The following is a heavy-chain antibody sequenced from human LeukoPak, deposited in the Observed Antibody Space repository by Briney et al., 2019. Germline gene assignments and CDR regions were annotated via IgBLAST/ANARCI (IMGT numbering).Heavy chain of an antibody. J-gene: IGHJ4*02. V-gene: IGHV3-30*04. CDR2: ISYDGSNK. D-gene: IGHD2-2*01. CDR3: AKAPGGCSSTSCYSLDY. CDR1: GFTFSSYP. Sequence: GGSLRLSCAASGFTFSSYPMHWVRQAPGKGLEWVAVISYDGSNKYYADSVKGRFTISRDNSKNTLYLQMNSLRAEDTAVYYCAKAPGGCSSTSCYSLDYWGQGTLVTVSS.